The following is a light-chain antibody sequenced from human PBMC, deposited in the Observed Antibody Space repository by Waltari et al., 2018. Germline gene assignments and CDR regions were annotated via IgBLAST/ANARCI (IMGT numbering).Light chain of an antibody. Sequence: QSALTQPASVSGSPGQSITISCTGTSSDVGGYNHVSWSQQHPGNAPKLMIYEVSNRPHGIPHRFSGSKSGNTASLTISGLQAEDESAYYCSSYASSKTVVFGGGTKLTVL. CDR3: SSYASSKTVV. CDR1: SSDVGGYNH. J-gene: IGLJ2*01. CDR2: EVS. V-gene: IGLV2-14*01.